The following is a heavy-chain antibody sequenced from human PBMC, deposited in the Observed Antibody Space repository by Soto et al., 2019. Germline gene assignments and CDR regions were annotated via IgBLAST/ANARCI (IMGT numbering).Heavy chain of an antibody. J-gene: IGHJ1*01. CDR3: AREYESSRRAVTFHH. CDR1: GFTLSSYV. V-gene: IGHV3-30-3*01. CDR2: ISKEGSNQ. Sequence: QVQLAESGGGVVQTGRSLSLSCAASGFTLSSYVIHWVRRAPGKGLELMAAISKEGSNQHYPDSVKDRFTISRDNSKNPVYLQMNSLSAEDPAVYYCAREYESSRRAVTFHHWGQGTLVTVSS. D-gene: IGHD2-2*01.